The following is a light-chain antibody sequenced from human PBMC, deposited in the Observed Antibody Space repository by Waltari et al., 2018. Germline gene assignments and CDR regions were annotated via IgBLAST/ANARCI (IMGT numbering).Light chain of an antibody. CDR3: CSYAGNYTWV. Sequence: QSALTQPRSVSGSPGQSVTISCTGTSSDVGSYKYVSWYQQHPGKALKLLIYDVRKRPPGGPDRFSGSKSGTTASLTISGLQAEDEADYYCCSYAGNYTWVFGGGTKLTVL. CDR1: SSDVGSYKY. CDR2: DVR. V-gene: IGLV2-11*01. J-gene: IGLJ3*02.